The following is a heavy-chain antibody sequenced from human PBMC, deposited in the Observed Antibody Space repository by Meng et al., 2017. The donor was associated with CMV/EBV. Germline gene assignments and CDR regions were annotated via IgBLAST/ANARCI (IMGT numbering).Heavy chain of an antibody. J-gene: IGHJ4*02. Sequence: WGEGLLKPSETLSLTCVVYGGALSGYYWSWIRQPPGKGLEWIGEINHSGSTNYNPSLKSRVTISVDTSKNQFSLKLSSVTAADTAVYYCARPKGGSLLRAPFDYWGQGTLVTVSS. V-gene: IGHV4-34*01. D-gene: IGHD2-15*01. CDR1: GGALSGYY. CDR3: ARPKGGSLLRAPFDY. CDR2: INHSGST.